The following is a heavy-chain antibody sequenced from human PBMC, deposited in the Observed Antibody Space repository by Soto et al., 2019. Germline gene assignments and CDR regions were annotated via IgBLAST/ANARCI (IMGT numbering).Heavy chain of an antibody. J-gene: IGHJ4*02. CDR2: LWYDGSGE. CDR3: ARDSVRFLEHFSKDYFDY. D-gene: IGHD3-3*01. CDR1: GFTFSDYG. Sequence: QVHLVESGGGVVQPGGSLRLSCAGSGFTFSDYGMHWVRQAPGKGLELVAVLWYDGSGEYYTDSVRCRFTISRVNSKNTLYLQMNNLRDEDTGVYYCARDSVRFLEHFSKDYFDYWGQGTRVTVSS. V-gene: IGHV3-33*08.